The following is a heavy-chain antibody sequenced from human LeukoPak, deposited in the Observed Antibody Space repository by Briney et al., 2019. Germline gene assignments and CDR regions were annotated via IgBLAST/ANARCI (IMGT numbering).Heavy chain of an antibody. D-gene: IGHD6-13*01. CDR3: ARNPGTYSSSWYYDY. CDR2: INHSGST. V-gene: IGHV4-34*01. Sequence: PSETLSLTCAVYGGSFSGYYWSWIRQPPGKGLEWIGEINHSGSTNYNPSLKSRVTISVDTSKNQFSLKLSSATAADTAVYYCARNPGTYSSSWYYDYWGQGTLVTVSS. CDR1: GGSFSGYY. J-gene: IGHJ4*02.